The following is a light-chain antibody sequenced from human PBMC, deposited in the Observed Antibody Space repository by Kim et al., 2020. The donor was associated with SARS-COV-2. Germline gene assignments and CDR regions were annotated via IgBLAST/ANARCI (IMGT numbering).Light chain of an antibody. CDR1: QGLTNN. J-gene: IGKJ2*01. Sequence: MVMTQSPATLSVSPGDTATLSCRASQGLTNNLAWYQQKPGQPPRLLIYGAVTRATGFPARFSGSGSGTEFTLTISSVQSEDFAIYYCQQYKNLPYTFGQGTKLEI. CDR3: QQYKNLPYT. CDR2: GAV. V-gene: IGKV3-15*01.